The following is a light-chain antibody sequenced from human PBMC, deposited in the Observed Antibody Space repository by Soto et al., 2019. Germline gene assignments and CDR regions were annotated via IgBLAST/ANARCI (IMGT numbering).Light chain of an antibody. V-gene: IGLV1-40*01. CDR1: SSNIGAGYD. J-gene: IGLJ2*01. Sequence: QLVLTQPPSVSGAPGQRVTISCTGSSSNIGAGYDVHWYQQLPGTAPKLLMYGNSNRPSGVPDRFSGSKSGTSASLAITGLQAEDEADYYCQSYDSSLSASVFGGWTKVTVL. CDR3: QSYDSSLSASV. CDR2: GNS.